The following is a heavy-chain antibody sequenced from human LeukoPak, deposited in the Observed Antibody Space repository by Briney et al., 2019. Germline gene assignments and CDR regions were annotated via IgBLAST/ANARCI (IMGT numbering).Heavy chain of an antibody. D-gene: IGHD1-26*01. Sequence: SETLSLTCTVSGSSISSYYWSWIRQPPGKGLEWLGCIYYSGSTKYNPSLKSRVTISLDTSKNQFSLKLSSVTAADTAVYYCASDRGSYLDTFDIWGQGTMVTVSS. V-gene: IGHV4-59*08. CDR1: GSSISSYY. CDR3: ASDRGSYLDTFDI. J-gene: IGHJ3*02. CDR2: IYYSGST.